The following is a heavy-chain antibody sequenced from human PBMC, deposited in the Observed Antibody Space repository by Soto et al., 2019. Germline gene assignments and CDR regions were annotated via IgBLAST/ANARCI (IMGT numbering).Heavy chain of an antibody. CDR2: INAGNGNT. D-gene: IGHD2-2*02. J-gene: IGHJ4*02. CDR3: AMSATVPAAIAY. V-gene: IGHV1-3*01. Sequence: QVQLVQSGAEVKKPGASVKVSCKASGYTFTSYAMHWVRQAPGQRLEWMGWINAGNGNTKYSQKFQGRVTITRDTSARTAYMELSSLRSEATAVYYCAMSATVPAAIAYWGQGTLVTVSS. CDR1: GYTFTSYA.